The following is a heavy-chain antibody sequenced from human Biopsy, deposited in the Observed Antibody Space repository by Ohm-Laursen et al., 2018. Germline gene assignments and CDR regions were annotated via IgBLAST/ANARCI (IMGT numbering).Heavy chain of an antibody. CDR1: GGSISSGGSY. CDR3: ARGDYFDSNGYFWFDP. Sequence: TLSLTCTVSGGSISSGGSYWRWIRQRPGKGLVWIWYILNSANTYYNPSLKNLITISGDTSKNQFSLKLNSVTAADTAVYYCARGDYFDSNGYFWFDPWGQGTLVTVSS. D-gene: IGHD3-22*01. CDR2: ILNSANT. V-gene: IGHV4-31*01. J-gene: IGHJ5*02.